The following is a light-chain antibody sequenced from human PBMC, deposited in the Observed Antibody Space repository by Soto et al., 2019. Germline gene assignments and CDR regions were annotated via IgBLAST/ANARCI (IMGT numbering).Light chain of an antibody. V-gene: IGKV2-30*01. Sequence: DVVMTQSPLSLPVTLGQPDSISCRSSQSLVYSDGITYLNWFQQRPGQSPRRLIYKVSNRDSGVPDRFSGSGSGTDFTLKISRVEAEDVGVYYCMQGTHCRTFGQGTKLEIK. CDR2: KVS. CDR3: MQGTHCRT. J-gene: IGKJ2*01. CDR1: QSLVYSDGITY.